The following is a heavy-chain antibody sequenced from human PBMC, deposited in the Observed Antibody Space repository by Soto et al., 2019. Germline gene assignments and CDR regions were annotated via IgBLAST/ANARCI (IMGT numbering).Heavy chain of an antibody. CDR2: ISYDGSNK. CDR1: GFTFSSYG. V-gene: IGHV3-30*18. Sequence: PGGSLRLSCAASGFTFSSYGMHWVRQAPGKGLEWVAVISYDGSNKYYADSVKGRFTISRDNSKNTLYLQMNSLRAEDTAVYYCAKDRPVAATPGALDPWGQGTLVTVSS. D-gene: IGHD2-15*01. CDR3: AKDRPVAATPGALDP. J-gene: IGHJ5*02.